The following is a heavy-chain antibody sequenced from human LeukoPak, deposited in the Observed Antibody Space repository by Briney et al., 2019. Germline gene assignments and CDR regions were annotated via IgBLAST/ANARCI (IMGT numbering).Heavy chain of an antibody. CDR2: IYYSGST. Sequence: PSETLSLTCTVSGGSISISSYYWGWIRQPPGKGLEWIGSIYYSGSTYYNPSLKSRVTISVDTSKNQFSLKLSSVTAADTAVYYCARHTGLKEYDYWGQGTLVTVSS. CDR1: GGSISISSYY. D-gene: IGHD2/OR15-2a*01. J-gene: IGHJ4*02. V-gene: IGHV4-39*01. CDR3: ARHTGLKEYDY.